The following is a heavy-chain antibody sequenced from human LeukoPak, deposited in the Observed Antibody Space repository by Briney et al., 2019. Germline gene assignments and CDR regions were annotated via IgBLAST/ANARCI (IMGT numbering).Heavy chain of an antibody. Sequence: PGGSLRLSCAASGFTFSSYAMHWVRQAPGKGLEWVAVISYDGSNKYYADSVKGRFTISRDNSKNTLYLQMNSLRAEDTAVYYCATQGYSGYGTNFDYWGQGTLVTVSS. CDR1: GFTFSSYA. CDR2: ISYDGSNK. V-gene: IGHV3-30*04. D-gene: IGHD5-12*01. CDR3: ATQGYSGYGTNFDY. J-gene: IGHJ4*02.